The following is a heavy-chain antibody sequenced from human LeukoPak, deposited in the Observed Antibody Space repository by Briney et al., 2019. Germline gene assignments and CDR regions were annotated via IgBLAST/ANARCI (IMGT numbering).Heavy chain of an antibody. D-gene: IGHD6-19*01. J-gene: IGHJ4*02. CDR1: GFTFSTHA. CDR2: IWFDGKTT. CDR3: TRDPPSSGWSFDY. Sequence: PGGSLRLSCAASGFTFSTHAMHWVRQAPAKGLEWVAMIWFDGKTTYYVNSVKGRFTISRGNSKNTVDLRMNSLRAEDTAVYYCTRDPPSSGWSFDYWGQGTLVTVSS. V-gene: IGHV3-33*01.